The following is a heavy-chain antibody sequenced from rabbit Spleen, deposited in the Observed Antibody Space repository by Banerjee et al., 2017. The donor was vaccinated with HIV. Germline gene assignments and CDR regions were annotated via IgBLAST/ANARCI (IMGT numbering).Heavy chain of an antibody. CDR3: ARDAAGREDFNL. CDR2: IDMFKSGST. CDR1: GFDFSSNSW. V-gene: IGHV1S45*01. D-gene: IGHD4-2*01. J-gene: IGHJ4*01. Sequence: QQQLVESGGDLVKPEGSLTLTCKGSGFDFSSNSWVCWVRQAQGKGLEWIACIDMFKSGSTYFANWAKGRFTISKTSSTTVTLQMTSLTAADTATYFCARDAAGREDFNLWGPGTLVTVS.